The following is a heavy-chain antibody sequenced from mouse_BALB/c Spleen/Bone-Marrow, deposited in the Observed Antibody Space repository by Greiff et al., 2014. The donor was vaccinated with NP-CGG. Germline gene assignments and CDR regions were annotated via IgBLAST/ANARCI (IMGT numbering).Heavy chain of an antibody. J-gene: IGHJ3*02. Sequence: QVLLQQSGAELVRPGASVTLSCKASGYTFTDYEMHWVKQTPVHGLEWIGSIDPETDNTVFNQKFKAKATLTADRSSNTASMDLRSLTSEDSAVYYCTRYGSRGYWGQGTLATVS. D-gene: IGHD1-1*01. CDR1: GYTFTDYE. CDR3: TRYGSRGY. V-gene: IGHV1-15*01. CDR2: IDPETDNT.